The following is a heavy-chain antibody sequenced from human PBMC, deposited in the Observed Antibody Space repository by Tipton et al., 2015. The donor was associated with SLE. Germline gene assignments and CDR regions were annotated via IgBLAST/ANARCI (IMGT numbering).Heavy chain of an antibody. CDR3: ARDGPLASWEFDS. V-gene: IGHV4-4*07. CDR1: GASISSHY. J-gene: IGHJ5*01. Sequence: TLSLTCNVSGASISSHYWSWIRQPAGKGLEWIGRIYTRGTTYYNPSLKSRVTMSVDTSNNQFALKLSSVTAADTAMYYCARDGPLASWEFDSWGQGTLVTVSS. CDR2: IYTRGTT. D-gene: IGHD1-26*01.